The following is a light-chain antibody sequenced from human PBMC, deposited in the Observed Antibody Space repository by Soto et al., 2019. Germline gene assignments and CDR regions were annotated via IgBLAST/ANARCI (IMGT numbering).Light chain of an antibody. J-gene: IGKJ1*01. CDR2: GAS. Sequence: EIVLTQSPATLSVSPVERATLSCRASQSVSSNLAWYQQKPGQAPRLLIYGASTRATGIPAAFSGSLYGTEFNLTISSLQTEDFAVYYGQQYNNWPQTFGQGTKVDIK. CDR1: QSVSSN. V-gene: IGKV3-15*01. CDR3: QQYNNWPQT.